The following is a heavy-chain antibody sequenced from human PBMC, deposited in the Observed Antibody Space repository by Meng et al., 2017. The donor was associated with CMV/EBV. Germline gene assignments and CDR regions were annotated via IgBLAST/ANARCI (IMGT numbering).Heavy chain of an antibody. CDR2: IRYDGSNK. J-gene: IGHJ6*02. Sequence: GESLKISCAASGFTFSSYGMHWVRQAPGKGLEWVAFIRYDGSNKYYADSVKGRFTISRDNYKNTLYLQMNSLRAEDTAVYYCAKEYYYGSGSDAIYYYGMDVWGQGTTVTVSS. D-gene: IGHD3-10*01. CDR3: AKEYYYGSGSDAIYYYGMDV. CDR1: GFTFSSYG. V-gene: IGHV3-30*02.